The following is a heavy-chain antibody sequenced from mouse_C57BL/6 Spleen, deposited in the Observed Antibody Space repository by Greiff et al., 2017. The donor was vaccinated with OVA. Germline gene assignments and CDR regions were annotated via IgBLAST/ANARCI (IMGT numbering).Heavy chain of an antibody. J-gene: IGHJ2*01. CDR1: GYTFTSYG. CDR3: ARSNWDENYFDY. CDR2: IYPRSGNT. V-gene: IGHV1-81*01. Sequence: VMLVESGAELARPGASVKLSCKASGYTFTSYGISWVKQRTGQGLEWIGEIYPRSGNTYYNEKFKGKATLTADKSSSTAYMELRSLTSEDSAVYFCARSNWDENYFDYWGQGTTLTVSS. D-gene: IGHD4-1*01.